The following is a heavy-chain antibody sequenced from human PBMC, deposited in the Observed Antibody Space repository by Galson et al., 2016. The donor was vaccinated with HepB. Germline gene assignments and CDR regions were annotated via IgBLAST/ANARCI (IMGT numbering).Heavy chain of an antibody. CDR2: SKNKAQNYIT. J-gene: IGHJ1*01. CDR3: GVWFEGRRKN. D-gene: IGHD3-10*01. Sequence: SLRLSCAASEFTFSSYAMSWVRQAPGKGLEWVGRSKNKAQNYITEYAASVKGRLTISRDDSKNSLSLQVNSLKTEDTAMYYCGVWFEGRRKNWGRGTLVTVSS. V-gene: IGHV3-72*01. CDR1: EFTFSSYA.